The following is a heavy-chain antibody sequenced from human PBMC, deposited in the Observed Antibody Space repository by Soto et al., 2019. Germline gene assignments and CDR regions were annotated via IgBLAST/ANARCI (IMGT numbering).Heavy chain of an antibody. Sequence: PAGSLRLSCTASGFTFGDYAMSWVRQAPGKGLEWVGFIRSKAYGGTTEYAASVKGRFTISRDDSKSIAYLKMNSLKTEDTAVYYCTRHPLTYYYDSSGSPSAFDIWGQGTMVTVSS. V-gene: IGHV3-49*04. CDR1: GFTFGDYA. J-gene: IGHJ3*02. D-gene: IGHD3-22*01. CDR3: TRHPLTYYYDSSGSPSAFDI. CDR2: IRSKAYGGTT.